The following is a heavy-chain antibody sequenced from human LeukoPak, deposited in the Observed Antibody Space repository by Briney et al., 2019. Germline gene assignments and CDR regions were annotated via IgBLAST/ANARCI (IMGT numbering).Heavy chain of an antibody. V-gene: IGHV2-70*11. D-gene: IGHD5-18*01. J-gene: IGHJ4*02. Sequence: SGPTLVNPTQTLTLTCSFSGFSLSTSGMCVSWIRQPPGKALEWLARIDWDEDKYYTTSLKTRLTISKDTSKNQVVLTMTNMDPVDTATYYCARNTQQLNLFDYWGQGTLVTVSS. CDR2: IDWDEDK. CDR1: GFSLSTSGMC. CDR3: ARNTQQLNLFDY.